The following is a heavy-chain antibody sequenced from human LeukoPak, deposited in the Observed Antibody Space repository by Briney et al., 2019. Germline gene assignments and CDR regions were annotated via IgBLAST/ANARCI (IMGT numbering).Heavy chain of an antibody. J-gene: IGHJ4*02. D-gene: IGHD1-26*01. CDR1: GYSVSSGYY. CDR2: MYHSGDT. CDR3: AREQVGATSDY. V-gene: IGHV4-38-2*02. Sequence: PSETLSLTCTVSGYSVSSGYYWGWIRQPPGKGLEWIGSMYHSGDTYYNPSLKSRVTISVDTSKNQLSLKLSSVTAADTAVYYCAREQVGATSDYWGQGTLVTVSS.